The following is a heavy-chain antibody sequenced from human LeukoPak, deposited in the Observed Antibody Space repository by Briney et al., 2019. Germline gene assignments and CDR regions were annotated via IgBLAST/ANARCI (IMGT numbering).Heavy chain of an antibody. D-gene: IGHD6-6*01. CDR2: IYSGGST. J-gene: IGHJ4*02. Sequence: ETLSLTCAVYGGSFSGYYWSWIRQPPGKGLEWVSVIYSGGSTYYADSVKGRFTISRDNSKNTLYLQMNSLRAEDTAVYYCARQGEYSSSSSLDYWGQGTLVTVSS. V-gene: IGHV3-66*04. CDR3: ARQGEYSSSSSLDY. CDR1: GGSFSGYY.